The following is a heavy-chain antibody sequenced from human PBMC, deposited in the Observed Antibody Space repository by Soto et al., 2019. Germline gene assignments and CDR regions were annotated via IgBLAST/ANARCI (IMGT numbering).Heavy chain of an antibody. CDR2: IWYDGSSK. Sequence: QVQLVESGGGVVQPGRSLRLYFAASGFTFSTYGMHWVRQAPGKGLEWVAVIWYDGSSKYYADSVKGRFTISRDNSKNTLYLQMNSLRVEDTAVYYCARDGRWLRLYYWFDPWGQGTLVTVSS. V-gene: IGHV3-33*01. D-gene: IGHD5-12*01. J-gene: IGHJ5*02. CDR1: GFTFSTYG. CDR3: ARDGRWLRLYYWFDP.